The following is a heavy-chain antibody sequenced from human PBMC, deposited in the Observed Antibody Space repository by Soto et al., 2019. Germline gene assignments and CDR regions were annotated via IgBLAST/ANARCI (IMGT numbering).Heavy chain of an antibody. V-gene: IGHV4-34*01. J-gene: IGHJ4*02. Sequence: PSETLSLTCAVYGGSFSGYYWSWIRQPPGKGLEWIGEINHSGSTNYNPSLKSRVTISVDTSKNQFSLKPSSVTAADTAVYYCARGPRSSWQNYWGQGTLVTVSS. CDR2: INHSGST. D-gene: IGHD6-13*01. CDR1: GGSFSGYY. CDR3: ARGPRSSWQNY.